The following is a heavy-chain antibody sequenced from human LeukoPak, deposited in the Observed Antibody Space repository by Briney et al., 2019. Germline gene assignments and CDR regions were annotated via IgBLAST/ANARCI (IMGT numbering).Heavy chain of an antibody. CDR2: INPGGGTT. Sequence: VASVKVSRKASGYTFTNYYLHWVRQAPGQGLEWMGMINPGGGTTTYAQKFQGRVTMTRDTSTSTVYMELSALRSEDRAVFYCARSVGATKIPVRFDYWGQGTLVTVS. V-gene: IGHV1-46*01. J-gene: IGHJ4*02. D-gene: IGHD1-26*01. CDR1: GYTFTNYY. CDR3: ARSVGATKIPVRFDY.